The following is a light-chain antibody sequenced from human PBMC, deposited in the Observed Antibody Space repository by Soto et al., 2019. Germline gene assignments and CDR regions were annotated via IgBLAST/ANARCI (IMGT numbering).Light chain of an antibody. J-gene: IGLJ3*02. V-gene: IGLV2-23*02. CDR2: EVT. CDR3: CSYAGSGTWV. CDR1: SSDVGSYNL. Sequence: QSALTQPASVSGSPGQSITISCTGTSSDVGSYNLVSWYQQHPGKAPKFMISEVTKRPSGVSTRFSGSKSGNMASLTISGLQAEDESDYYCCSYAGSGTWVFGGGTQLTVL.